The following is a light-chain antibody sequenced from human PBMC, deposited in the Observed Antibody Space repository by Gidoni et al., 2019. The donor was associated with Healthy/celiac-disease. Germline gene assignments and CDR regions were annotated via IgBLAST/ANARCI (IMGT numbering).Light chain of an antibody. CDR2: DAA. CDR1: QSVSSN. CDR3: QQRSNWPPST. Sequence: LLTQSPATLSLAPGEGATLSCRASQSVSSNLAWYQQKTGQAPRLLIDDAANRATGLPARFRGSGAGTDYTITISSREHEDVAVYYCQQRSNWPPSTFGQGTRLEIK. J-gene: IGKJ5*01. V-gene: IGKV3-11*01.